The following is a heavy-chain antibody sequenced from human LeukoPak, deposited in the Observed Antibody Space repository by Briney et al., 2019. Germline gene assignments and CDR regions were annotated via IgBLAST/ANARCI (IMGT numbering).Heavy chain of an antibody. CDR2: ISSSGTTI. CDR1: GFTFSSYG. D-gene: IGHD6-13*01. J-gene: IGHJ4*02. CDR3: ARRSTWYDFDY. V-gene: IGHV3-48*04. Sequence: PGGSLRLSCTASGFTFSSYGMNWVRQAPGKGLQWVSFISSSGTTIYYADSVKGRFTIFRDNAKNSLYLQMNSLRADDTAVYYCARRSTWYDFDYWGQGTLVTVSS.